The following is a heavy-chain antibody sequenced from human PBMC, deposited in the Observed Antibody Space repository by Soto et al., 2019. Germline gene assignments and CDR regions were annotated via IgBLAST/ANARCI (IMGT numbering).Heavy chain of an antibody. Sequence: QVQLQQWGAGLLKPSETLSLTCAVYGGSFSGYYWSWIGQPPGKGLEWIGEINHSGSTNYNPSLTSRVTISVDTSKNQFSLKLSSVTAADTAVYYCARGRRYNGAAARPHYWGQGTLVTVSS. CDR3: ARGRRYNGAAARPHY. CDR2: INHSGST. D-gene: IGHD6-6*01. V-gene: IGHV4-34*01. J-gene: IGHJ4*02. CDR1: GGSFSGYY.